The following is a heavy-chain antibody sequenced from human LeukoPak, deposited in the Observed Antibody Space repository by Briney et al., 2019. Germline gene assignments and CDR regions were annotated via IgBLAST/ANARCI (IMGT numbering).Heavy chain of an antibody. Sequence: SETLSLTCTVSGVSISSYYWSWIRQPPGKGLEWIGYIYYSGSTNYNPSLKSRVTISVDTSKNQFSLKLSSVTAADTAVYYCARRLSGGNSGSGFDYWGQGTLVTVSS. D-gene: IGHD4-23*01. V-gene: IGHV4-59*08. CDR1: GVSISSYY. J-gene: IGHJ4*02. CDR3: ARRLSGGNSGSGFDY. CDR2: IYYSGST.